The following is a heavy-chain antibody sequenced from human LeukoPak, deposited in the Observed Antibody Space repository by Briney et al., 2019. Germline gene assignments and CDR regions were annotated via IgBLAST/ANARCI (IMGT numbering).Heavy chain of an antibody. V-gene: IGHV3-66*01. D-gene: IGHD2/OR15-2a*01. CDR1: GFTVSRNS. CDR2: IYSGGST. Sequence: GGSLRLSCAASGFTVSRNSMTWVRQAPGKGLEWVSVIYSGGSTYYADSVKGRFSISRDNSKNTLCLQMNSLRAEDTAVYYCARDEPSPDSTDLDYWGQGTLVTVSS. J-gene: IGHJ4*02. CDR3: ARDEPSPDSTDLDY.